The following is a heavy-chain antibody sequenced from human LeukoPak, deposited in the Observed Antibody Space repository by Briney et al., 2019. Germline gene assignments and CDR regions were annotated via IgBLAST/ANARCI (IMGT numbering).Heavy chain of an antibody. V-gene: IGHV3-21*01. Sequence: GGSLRLSCAASGFTFSSYSMNWVRQAPGKGLEWVSSISSSSSYIYYADSVKGRFTISRDNAKNSLYLQMNSLRVEDTAVYYCARDRGEYNAYDQNFDYWGQGTLVSVSS. D-gene: IGHD5-12*01. CDR3: ARDRGEYNAYDQNFDY. CDR2: ISSSSSYI. CDR1: GFTFSSYS. J-gene: IGHJ4*02.